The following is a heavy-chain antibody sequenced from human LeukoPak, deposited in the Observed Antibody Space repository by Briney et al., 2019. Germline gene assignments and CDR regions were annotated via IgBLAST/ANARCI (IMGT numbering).Heavy chain of an antibody. V-gene: IGHV4-31*03. CDR3: AAYSSGYHDY. J-gene: IGHJ4*02. CDR1: GGSISSGGYY. CDR2: IYYSGST. D-gene: IGHD3-22*01. Sequence: SETLSLTCTVSGGSISSGGYYWSWIRQHPGKGLEWIGYIYYSGSTYYTPSLKSRVTISVDTSKNQFSLKLSSVTAADTAVYYCAAYSSGYHDYWGQGTLVTVSS.